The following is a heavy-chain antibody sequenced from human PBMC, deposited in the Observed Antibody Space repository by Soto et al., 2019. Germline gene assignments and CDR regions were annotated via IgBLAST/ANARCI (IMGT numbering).Heavy chain of an antibody. D-gene: IGHD3-9*01. Sequence: GGSLRLSCAASGFTFSDYYMSWIRQAPGKGLEWVSDISSSGSTIYYADSVKGRFTISRDNAKNTLYLQMNSLRAEDTAVYYCARTHYYDILTGPPDYWGQGTLVTVSS. J-gene: IGHJ4*02. CDR3: ARTHYYDILTGPPDY. CDR2: ISSSGSTI. CDR1: GFTFSDYY. V-gene: IGHV3-11*04.